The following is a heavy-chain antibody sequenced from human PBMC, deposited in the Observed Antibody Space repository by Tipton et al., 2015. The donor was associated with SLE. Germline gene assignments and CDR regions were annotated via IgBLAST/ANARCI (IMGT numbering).Heavy chain of an antibody. CDR2: ISPGDSGS. V-gene: IGHV5-51*03. CDR3: ARRTHPSHWFFDL. Sequence: QLVQSGAEVKKSGESLKISCKGSGCNFITSWIGWVRQMPGKGLEWMGIISPGDSGSRYSPSFQGQVTISVDKSISTAYLQWSSLKASDTAMYYCARRTHPSHWFFDLWGRGTLVTVSS. CDR1: GCNFITSW. D-gene: IGHD2-2*01. J-gene: IGHJ2*01.